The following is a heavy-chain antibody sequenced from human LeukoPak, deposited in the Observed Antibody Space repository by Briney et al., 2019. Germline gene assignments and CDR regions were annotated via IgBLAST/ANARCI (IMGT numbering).Heavy chain of an antibody. CDR2: ISWNSGNI. D-gene: IGHD2-2*01. CDR3: AKDYSYQPRYYFDY. V-gene: IGHV3-9*01. CDR1: GFSISSSA. Sequence: PGGSLRLSCAASGFSISSSAMNWVRQAPGKGLEWVSGISWNSGNIDYADSVKGRFTISRDNAKNSLYLQMNSLRSEDTALYYCAKDYSYQPRYYFDYWGQGTLVTVSS. J-gene: IGHJ4*02.